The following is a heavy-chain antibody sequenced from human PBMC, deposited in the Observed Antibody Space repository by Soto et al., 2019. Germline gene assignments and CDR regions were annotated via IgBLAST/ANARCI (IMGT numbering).Heavy chain of an antibody. CDR2: ISSTPNYI. J-gene: IGHJ4*02. V-gene: IGHV3-21*01. CDR1: GFTFTRYS. Sequence: PGGSLRLSCAASGFTFTRYSMNWVRQSPGKGLEWVSSISSTPNYIYYADSMKGRFTVSRDNAKNSVYLEMNSLSAEDTALYYCARESEDLTSNFDYWGQGTLVTVSP. CDR3: ARESEDLTSNFDY.